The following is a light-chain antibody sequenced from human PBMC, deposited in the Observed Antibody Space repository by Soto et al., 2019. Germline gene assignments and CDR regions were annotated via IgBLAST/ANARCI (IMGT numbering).Light chain of an antibody. CDR2: DVI. CDR3: CSYAGSSVL. CDR1: SSDVGGYNY. J-gene: IGLJ2*01. V-gene: IGLV2-11*01. Sequence: QSALTQPRSVSGSPGQSVTISCTGTSSDVGGYNYVSWYQQHPGKAPKLMIYDVIKRPSGVPDRFSGSKSGNTASLTISGLQAEDEADYYCCSYAGSSVLFGGGTKVTVL.